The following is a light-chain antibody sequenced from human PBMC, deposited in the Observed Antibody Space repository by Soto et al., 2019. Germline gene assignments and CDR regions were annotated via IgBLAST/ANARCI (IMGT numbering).Light chain of an antibody. J-gene: IGKJ1*01. CDR2: KAS. V-gene: IGKV1-5*03. CDR1: QSISSW. Sequence: DIQMTQSPSTLSASVGDRVTITCRASQSISSWLAWYQQKPGKAPKLLIYKASSLESGVPSRFSGSGSGTEFTLTISRLEPEDFAVYHCQQYGSLSWTFGQGTKVDIK. CDR3: QQYGSLSWT.